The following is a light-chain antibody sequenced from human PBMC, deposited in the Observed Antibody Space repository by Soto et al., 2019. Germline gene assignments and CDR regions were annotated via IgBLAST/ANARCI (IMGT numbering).Light chain of an antibody. CDR1: SGSIDSGY. CDR3: QSYHSSSPYV. V-gene: IGLV6-57*03. CDR2: EDN. J-gene: IGLJ1*01. Sequence: FMLTQPHSVSESPGKTVTISCTRSSGSIDSGYVQWYQQRPGSAPTTVIYEDNQRPSGVPDRLSGSIDRSSNSASLTISGLMTEDEADYYCQSYHSSSPYVFGTGTKVTVL.